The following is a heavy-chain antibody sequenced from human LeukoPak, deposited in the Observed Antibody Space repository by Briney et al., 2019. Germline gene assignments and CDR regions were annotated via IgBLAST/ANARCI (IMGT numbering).Heavy chain of an antibody. CDR3: ARDDNLSHDS. J-gene: IGHJ4*02. Sequence: GGSLRLSCAASGFTFRTYWMSWVRQAPGKGLEWVANIKEDGGEKYYEDPVKGRFTISRDNAKNSLYLQMSSLRVEDTAVYYCARDDNLSHDSWGQGTLVTVS. D-gene: IGHD1-1*01. CDR2: IKEDGGEK. CDR1: GFTFRTYW. V-gene: IGHV3-7*04.